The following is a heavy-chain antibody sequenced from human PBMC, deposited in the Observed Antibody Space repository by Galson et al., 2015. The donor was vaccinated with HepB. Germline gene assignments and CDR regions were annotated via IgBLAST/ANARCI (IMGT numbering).Heavy chain of an antibody. V-gene: IGHV3-74*01. CDR2: INSDGSLT. J-gene: IGHJ6*03. CDR3: ARDAVFRSVYSADYMDV. CDR1: GFIFRSYW. D-gene: IGHD3-3*01. Sequence: SLRLSCAASGFIFRSYWMHWVRHAPGKGLVWVSRINSDGSLTTYADSVKGRFTISRDNAKNTLYLQMNSLRAEDTAVYYCARDAVFRSVYSADYMDVWGKGTSVTVSS.